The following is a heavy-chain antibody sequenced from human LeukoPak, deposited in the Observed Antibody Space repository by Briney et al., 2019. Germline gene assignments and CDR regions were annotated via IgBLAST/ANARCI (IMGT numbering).Heavy chain of an antibody. CDR3: ASLTTVTTSLDY. CDR1: GGSISSRNW. D-gene: IGHD4-17*01. V-gene: IGHV4-4*02. Sequence: SGTLSLTCTVSGGSISSRNWWSWVRQPPGRGLEWIGEIYHSGSTNYNPSLKSRVTISVDKSKNQFSLKLSSLTAADTAVYYCASLTTVTTSLDYWGEGTLVTVSS. CDR2: IYHSGST. J-gene: IGHJ4*02.